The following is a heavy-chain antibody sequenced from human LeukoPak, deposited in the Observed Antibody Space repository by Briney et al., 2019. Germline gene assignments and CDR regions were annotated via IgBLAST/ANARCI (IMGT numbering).Heavy chain of an antibody. D-gene: IGHD4-17*01. CDR2: IASDGSST. J-gene: IGHJ4*02. Sequence: PGGSLRLSCAASGFTFSSYWMNWVRQAPGKGLVWVSRIASDGSSTTYADSVKGRFTISRDNSKNTLYLQMNSLRAEDTAVYYCAREAPTVTTREGFDYWGQGTLVTVSS. CDR1: GFTFSSYW. V-gene: IGHV3-74*01. CDR3: AREAPTVTTREGFDY.